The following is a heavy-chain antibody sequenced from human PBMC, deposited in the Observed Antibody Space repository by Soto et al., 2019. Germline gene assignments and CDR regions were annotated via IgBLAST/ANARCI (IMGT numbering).Heavy chain of an antibody. V-gene: IGHV3-23*01. CDR2: IIDSGAST. CDR1: GFTFSSCA. D-gene: IGHD3-10*01. Sequence: PGGSLRLSCAASGFTFSSCAMGWVRQAPGKGLEWVSGIIDSGASTYYADSVKGRFTISRDNAKNTLYLQMNSLRVEDTAVYFCVRDRGYPDSFDIWGPGTLVTVSS. CDR3: VRDRGYPDSFDI. J-gene: IGHJ3*02.